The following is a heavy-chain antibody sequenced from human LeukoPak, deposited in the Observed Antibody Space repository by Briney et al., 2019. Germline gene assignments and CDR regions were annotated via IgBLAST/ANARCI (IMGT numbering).Heavy chain of an antibody. Sequence: SETLSLTCAVYGGSFSGYYWSWIRQPPGKGLEWIGEINHSGSTNYNPSLKSRVTISVDTSKNQFSLKLSSVTAADTAVYYCARAEYSSSPHDYWGQGTLVTVSS. V-gene: IGHV4-34*01. CDR1: GGSFSGYY. CDR2: INHSGST. J-gene: IGHJ4*02. D-gene: IGHD6-6*01. CDR3: ARAEYSSSPHDY.